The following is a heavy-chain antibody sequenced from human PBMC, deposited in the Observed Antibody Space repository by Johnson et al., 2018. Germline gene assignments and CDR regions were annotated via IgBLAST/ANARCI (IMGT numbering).Heavy chain of an antibody. D-gene: IGHD3-10*01. CDR2: ISSDGINK. CDR1: GFTFSRYA. J-gene: IGHJ1*01. V-gene: IGHV3-30-3*01. CDR3: AGDFGLQH. Sequence: QVQLVQSGGGVVQPGRSLRLSCAASGFTFSRYAMHWARQAPGKGLEWVASISSDGINKYYRDSLKGRFTISRDNSKNTLYLQMNSLRAEDTAGYYCAGDFGLQHWGQGTLVTVSS.